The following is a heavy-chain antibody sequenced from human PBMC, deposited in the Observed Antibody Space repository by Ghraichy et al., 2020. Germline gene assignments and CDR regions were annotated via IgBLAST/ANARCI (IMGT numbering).Heavy chain of an antibody. CDR2: TYYRSKWYN. CDR1: GDSVSNNGVA. Sequence: LSLTCAISGDSVSNNGVAWNWIRQSPSRGLEWLGRTYYRSKWYNDYAVSVKSRITINPDTSKSQFSLQLNSVTPEDTAVYYCTREAWRALDFWGQGTLVTVSS. V-gene: IGHV6-1*01. CDR3: TREAWRALDF. D-gene: IGHD1-1*01. J-gene: IGHJ4*02.